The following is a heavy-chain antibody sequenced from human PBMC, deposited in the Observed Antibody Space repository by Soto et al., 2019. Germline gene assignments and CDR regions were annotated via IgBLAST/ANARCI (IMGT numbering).Heavy chain of an antibody. CDR2: MNPNSGNT. D-gene: IGHD6-13*01. CDR1: GYTFTSYD. CDR3: ASKTAAGQYGMDV. V-gene: IGHV1-8*01. Sequence: ASVKVSCKASGYTFTSYDINWVRQATGQGLEWMGRMNPNSGNTGYAQKFQGRVTITTDTSTSTAYMELSSLRSEDTAVYYCASKTAAGQYGMDVWGQGTTVTVSS. J-gene: IGHJ6*02.